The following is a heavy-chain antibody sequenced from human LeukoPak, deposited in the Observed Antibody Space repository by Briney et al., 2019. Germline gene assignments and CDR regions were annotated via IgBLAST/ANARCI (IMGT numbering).Heavy chain of an antibody. V-gene: IGHV1-46*01. CDR1: GYTCTSQY. Sequence: ASVKVSCKASGYTCTSQYMHWLRQAPGQGLEWMGVINPSSGGTNFAPKFQGRLTVTRDTSTSTVYMELSSLRSEDTAVYYCARDRSVEMATVSDYWGQGTLVTVSS. D-gene: IGHD5-24*01. CDR2: INPSSGGT. J-gene: IGHJ4*02. CDR3: ARDRSVEMATVSDY.